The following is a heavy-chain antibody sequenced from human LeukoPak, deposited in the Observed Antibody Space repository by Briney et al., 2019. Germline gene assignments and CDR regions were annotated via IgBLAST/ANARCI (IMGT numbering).Heavy chain of an antibody. Sequence: GGSLRLSCAASGFTFSSYSMNWVRQAPGKGLEWVSSISSSSSYIYYADSVKGRFTISRDNAKNSLYLQMNSLRAEDTAVYYCARDPSGGPLLWLGESQGGAFDIWGQGTMVTVSS. CDR2: ISSSSSYI. CDR3: ARDPSGGPLLWLGESQGGAFDI. CDR1: GFTFSSYS. J-gene: IGHJ3*02. D-gene: IGHD3-10*01. V-gene: IGHV3-21*01.